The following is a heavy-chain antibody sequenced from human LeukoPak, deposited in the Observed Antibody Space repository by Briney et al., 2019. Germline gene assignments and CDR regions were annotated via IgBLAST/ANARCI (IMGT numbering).Heavy chain of an antibody. J-gene: IGHJ4*02. Sequence: GGSLRLSCAGSGFSFGPHAMSWVRQAPGKGLEWVSGIGGSDDSTHYADSVKGRFTISRDNSRQTLFQQMNSLRAEDTAVYYCARDRGGLIDTGTLIHWGLGTLVTVSS. CDR3: ARDRGGLIDTGTLIH. D-gene: IGHD2-21*01. CDR1: GFSFGPHA. CDR2: IGGSDDST. V-gene: IGHV3-23*01.